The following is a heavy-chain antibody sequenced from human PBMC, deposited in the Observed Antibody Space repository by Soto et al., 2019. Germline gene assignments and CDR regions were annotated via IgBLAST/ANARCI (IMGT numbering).Heavy chain of an antibody. CDR1: GGSISSGGYA. V-gene: IGHV4-30-2*01. D-gene: IGHD2-21*02. J-gene: IGHJ4*02. CDR2: IYQSGST. CDR3: ARSYSGGDAYFDY. Sequence: PSDTLSLTCAVSGGSISSGGYAGAWIRQPPGKGLEWVGYIYQSGSTYYNPSLKSRVTIAADRSKNQFSLNLASVTAADTAVYYCARSYSGGDAYFDYWGQGTVVTVSS.